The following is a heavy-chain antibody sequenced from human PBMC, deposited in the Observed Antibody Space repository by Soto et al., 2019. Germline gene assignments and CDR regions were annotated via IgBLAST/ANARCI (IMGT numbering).Heavy chain of an antibody. CDR2: IYSSGGT. J-gene: IGHJ5*02. V-gene: IGHV4-30-4*01. Sequence: SETLSLTCTVSGGSISSGDYYWTWIRQPPGKGLEWIGYIYSSGGTYYNPSLKSRVTISVDTSESQFSLTLSSVTAADTAVYFCDRAPFSPRAQSWFEPWGQGTLVTVSS. CDR3: DRAPFSPRAQSWFEP. CDR1: GGSISSGDYY. D-gene: IGHD3-3*02.